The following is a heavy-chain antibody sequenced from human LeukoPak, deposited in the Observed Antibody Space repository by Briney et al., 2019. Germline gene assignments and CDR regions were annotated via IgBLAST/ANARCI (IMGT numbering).Heavy chain of an antibody. CDR3: ARVRTLDDYGDYFDY. Sequence: GGSLRLSCAASGFTFSDYYMSWIRQAPEKGLEWVSYISSSSSYTNYADSVKGRFTISRDNAKNSLYLQMNSLRAEDTAVYYCARVRTLDDYGDYFDYWGQGTLVTVSS. CDR1: GFTFSDYY. D-gene: IGHD4-17*01. CDR2: ISSSSSYT. V-gene: IGHV3-11*06. J-gene: IGHJ4*02.